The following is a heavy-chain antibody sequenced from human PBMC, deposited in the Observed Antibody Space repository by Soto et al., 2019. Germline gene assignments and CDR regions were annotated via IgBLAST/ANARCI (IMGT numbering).Heavy chain of an antibody. D-gene: IGHD1-1*01. Sequence: PSETLSLTCTVSGGSISSYYWSWIRQPPGKGLEWIGYIYYSGSTNYNPSLKSRVTISVDTSKNQFSLKLSSVTAADTAVYYCARDKSQRNGFDYWGQGTLVTVSS. CDR1: GGSISSYY. V-gene: IGHV4-59*01. CDR2: IYYSGST. J-gene: IGHJ4*02. CDR3: ARDKSQRNGFDY.